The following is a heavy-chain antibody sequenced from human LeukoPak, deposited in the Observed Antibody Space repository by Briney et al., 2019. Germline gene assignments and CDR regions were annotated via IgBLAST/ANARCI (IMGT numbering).Heavy chain of an antibody. CDR1: GSRFTSYW. D-gene: IGHD2-21*01. CDR2: IYPGVSDT. V-gene: IGHV5-51*01. CDR3: ARHLSPLTSGPDSWFDP. Sequence: GESLEISFKGPGSRFTSYWIGGVGRMPGKGREWMGIIYPGVSDTRYSPSFQGHVTISAHKSISTAYLQWSSLKASDTPMYYCARHLSPLTSGPDSWFDPWGQGTLVTVSS. J-gene: IGHJ5*02.